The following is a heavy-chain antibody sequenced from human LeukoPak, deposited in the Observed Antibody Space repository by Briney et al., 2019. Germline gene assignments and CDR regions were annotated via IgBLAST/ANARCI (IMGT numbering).Heavy chain of an antibody. CDR3: ARQSFDGYHYPDY. CDR2: IKHDGTEK. D-gene: IGHD5-24*01. V-gene: IGHV3-7*01. Sequence: TGGSLRLSCAASGFSFSIYWMTWVRQAPGKGLEWVANIKHDGTEKYYVDSVKGRFTIPRDNAKDSLFLRMDSLRAEDTAVYYCARQSFDGYHYPDYWGQGSLVTVSS. CDR1: GFSFSIYW. J-gene: IGHJ4*02.